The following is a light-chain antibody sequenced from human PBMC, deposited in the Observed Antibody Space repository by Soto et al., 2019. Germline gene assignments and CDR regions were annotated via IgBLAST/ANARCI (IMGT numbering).Light chain of an antibody. CDR2: GNS. J-gene: IGLJ1*01. CDR3: QSYDSSLSGRYV. CDR1: SSNIGAGYD. Sequence: QSALTQPPSVSGAPGQRVTISCTGSSSNIGAGYDVHWYQQLPGTAPKLLIYGNSNRPSGVPDRFSGSKSGTSASLAITGLQAEDEADYYCQSYDSSLSGRYVFGNGTKVTVL. V-gene: IGLV1-40*01.